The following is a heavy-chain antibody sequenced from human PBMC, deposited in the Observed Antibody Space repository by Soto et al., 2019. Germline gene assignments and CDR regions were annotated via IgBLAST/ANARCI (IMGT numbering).Heavy chain of an antibody. CDR2: TSADNVDT. D-gene: IGHD2-2*03. J-gene: IGHJ4*02. CDR1: GYTFTHYG. Sequence: QVQLVQSGAEVKEPGASVKVSCKASGYTFTHYGFSWVRQAPGQGLEWLAWTSADNVDTNHAPKLQGRGTLTTDTFTGTAYMDLTSMRADDTTVYYCARDESGYCTSSICYYIDYWGQGTVVTGPS. V-gene: IGHV1-18*04. CDR3: ARDESGYCTSSICYYIDY.